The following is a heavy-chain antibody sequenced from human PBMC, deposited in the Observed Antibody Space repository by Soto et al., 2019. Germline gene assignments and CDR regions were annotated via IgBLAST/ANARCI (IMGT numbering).Heavy chain of an antibody. J-gene: IGHJ5*02. CDR2: IYYSGST. Sequence: PSETLSLTCTVSGGSISSSSYYWGWIRQPPGKGLEWIGSIYYSGSTYYNPSLKSRVTISVDTSKNQFSLKLSSVTAADTAVYYCARHRTLYWNWFDPWGQGTLVTVSS. D-gene: IGHD2-8*02. V-gene: IGHV4-39*01. CDR1: GGSISSSSYY. CDR3: ARHRTLYWNWFDP.